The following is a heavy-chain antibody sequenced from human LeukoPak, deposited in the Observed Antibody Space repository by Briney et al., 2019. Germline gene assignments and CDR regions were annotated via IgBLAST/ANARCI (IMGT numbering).Heavy chain of an antibody. CDR2: IGIRGDT. J-gene: IGHJ4*02. CDR3: ARRAGAYSHPYDY. Sequence: GGSLRLSCAASGFTFSSHDMHWVRQGTGKGLEWVSAIGIRGDTRYADSVKGRFTISRENAKNSFYLQMNSLRAEDTAVYYCARRAGAYSHPYDYWGQGTLVTVSS. V-gene: IGHV3-13*01. CDR1: GFTFSSHD. D-gene: IGHD4/OR15-4a*01.